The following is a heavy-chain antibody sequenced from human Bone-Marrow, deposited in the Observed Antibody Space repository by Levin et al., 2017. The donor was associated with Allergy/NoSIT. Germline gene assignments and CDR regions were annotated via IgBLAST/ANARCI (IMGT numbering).Heavy chain of an antibody. Sequence: GGSLRLSCAASGFTFSSYAMSWVRQAPGKGLEWVSAISGSGGSTYYADSVKGRFTISRDNSKNTLYLQMNSLRAEDTAVYYCAKSPIFGVVYHNYYYMDVWGKGTTVTVSS. J-gene: IGHJ6*03. D-gene: IGHD3-3*02. CDR2: ISGSGGST. CDR1: GFTFSSYA. CDR3: AKSPIFGVVYHNYYYMDV. V-gene: IGHV3-23*01.